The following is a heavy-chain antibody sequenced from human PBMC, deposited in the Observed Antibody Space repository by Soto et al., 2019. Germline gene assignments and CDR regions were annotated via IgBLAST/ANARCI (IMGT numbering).Heavy chain of an antibody. CDR2: VTYNGNT. CDR3: ARFSGSYNDQYFEC. CDR1: GGSTRSSLYQ. D-gene: IGHD1-26*01. Sequence: PSETLPLPCIVSGGSTRSSLYQWGWIRQPPRKGLEWLGNVTYNGNTYYNPSLKSRLTISVDTSNNQFSLKVQSVTAADTAVYYCARFSGSYNDQYFECWGQGALVTVSS. J-gene: IGHJ4*02. V-gene: IGHV4-39*01.